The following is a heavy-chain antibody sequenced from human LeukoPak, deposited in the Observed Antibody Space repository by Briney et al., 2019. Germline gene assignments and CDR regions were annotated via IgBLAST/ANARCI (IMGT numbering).Heavy chain of an antibody. CDR1: GGSISIDNYY. CDR2: FYYRATVFNSGST. CDR3: ASFRYYYDTSGWTIFDY. Sequence: SETLSLTCTVSGGSISIDNYYWAWLRQPPGKGLEWIGTFYYRATVFNSGSTYYNPSLKSRVTISVDTSKNHFSLKLSSVTAADTAVYYCASFRYYYDTSGWTIFDYWGQGTLVTVSS. J-gene: IGHJ4*02. D-gene: IGHD3-22*01. V-gene: IGHV4-39*02.